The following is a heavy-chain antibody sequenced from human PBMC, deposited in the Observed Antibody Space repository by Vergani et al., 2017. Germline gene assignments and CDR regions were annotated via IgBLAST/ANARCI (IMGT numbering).Heavy chain of an antibody. D-gene: IGHD4-23*01. Sequence: QVQLVESGGGVVQPGKSLRLSCAASGFSFSSYGMHWVRQAPGMGLEWVSVISYDGSNKYYADSVKGRFTISRDTSKNTLYLQMNSLRAEDTAVYYCAKDLPSGTYGGDWLSPWGQGTLVTVSS. CDR2: ISYDGSNK. CDR1: GFSFSSYG. CDR3: AKDLPSGTYGGDWLSP. V-gene: IGHV3-30*18. J-gene: IGHJ5*02.